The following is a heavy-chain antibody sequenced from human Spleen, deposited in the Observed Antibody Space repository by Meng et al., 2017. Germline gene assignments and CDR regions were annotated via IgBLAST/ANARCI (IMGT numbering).Heavy chain of an antibody. D-gene: IGHD1-1*01. CDR1: GFTFSSYA. V-gene: IGHV3-30*04. J-gene: IGHJ1*01. Sequence: GGSLRLSCTASGFTFSSYAMHWVRQAPGKGLEWVAVISYDGSNKYYADSVKGRFTISRDNAKNTVYLQMNSLRDEDTALYYCTNDRLNHWGQGALVTVSS. CDR3: TNDRLNH. CDR2: ISYDGSNK.